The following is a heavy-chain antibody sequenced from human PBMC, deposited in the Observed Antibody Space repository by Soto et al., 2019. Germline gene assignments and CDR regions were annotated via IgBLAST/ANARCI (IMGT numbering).Heavy chain of an antibody. Sequence: GASVKVSCKASGGTFSSYAISWVRQAPGQGLEWMGGIIPIFGTANYAQKFQGRVTITADESTSTAYMELSSLRSEDTAVYYCARDYRRSPYCSGGSCYSVSAFDIWGQGTMVTVS. CDR2: IIPIFGTA. CDR3: ARDYRRSPYCSGGSCYSVSAFDI. CDR1: GGTFSSYA. V-gene: IGHV1-69*13. J-gene: IGHJ3*02. D-gene: IGHD2-15*01.